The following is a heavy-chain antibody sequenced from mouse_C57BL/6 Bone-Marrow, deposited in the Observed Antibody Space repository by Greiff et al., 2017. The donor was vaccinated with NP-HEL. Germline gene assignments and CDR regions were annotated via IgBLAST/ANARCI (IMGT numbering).Heavy chain of an antibody. D-gene: IGHD4-1*01. V-gene: IGHV5-6*01. J-gene: IGHJ3*01. CDR2: ISSGGSYT. CDR1: GFTFSSYG. CDR3: ARLGGFRFWFAY. Sequence: EVKLMESGGDLVKPGGSLKLSCAASGFTFSSYGMSWVRQTPDKRLEWVATISSGGSYTYYPDSVKGRFTISRDNAKNTLYLQMSSLKSEDTAMYYCARLGGFRFWFAYWGQGTLVTVSA.